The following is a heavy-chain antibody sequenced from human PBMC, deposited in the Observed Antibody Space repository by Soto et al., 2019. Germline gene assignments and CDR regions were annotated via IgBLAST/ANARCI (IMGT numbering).Heavy chain of an antibody. V-gene: IGHV1-46*01. CDR3: ARAPFSTSSFFFDS. D-gene: IGHD2-2*01. CDR2: INPSGGST. CDR1: GYTFTAYF. J-gene: IGHJ4*02. Sequence: EASVKVSCKASGYTFTAYFMHWVRQAPGQGLEWIGIINPSGGSTNYAQKFQGRVAMTWDTSTSTVYMDLSSLRSDDTAVYFCARAPFSTSSFFFDSWGRGTLVTVSS.